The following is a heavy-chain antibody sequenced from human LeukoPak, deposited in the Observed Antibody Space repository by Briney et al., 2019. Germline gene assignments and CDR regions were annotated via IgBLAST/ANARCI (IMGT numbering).Heavy chain of an antibody. Sequence: PGGSLRLSCAASGFTFSSYAMHWVRQAPGKGLEWVANIKQDGSEKYYVDSVKGRFTISRDNAKNSLYLQMNSLRAEDTAVYYCARRRYSGSSQHFDYWGLGTLVTVSS. V-gene: IGHV3-7*01. J-gene: IGHJ4*02. CDR3: ARRRYSGSSQHFDY. CDR2: IKQDGSEK. CDR1: GFTFSSYA. D-gene: IGHD1-26*01.